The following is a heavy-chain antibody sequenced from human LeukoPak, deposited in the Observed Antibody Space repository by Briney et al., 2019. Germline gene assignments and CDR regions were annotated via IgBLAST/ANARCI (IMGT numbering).Heavy chain of an antibody. CDR1: GFTVSSNY. Sequence: PGGSLRLSCAASGFTVSSNYMSWVRQAPGKGLEWVSVIYSGGSTYYADSVKGRFTISRDNSKNTLYLQMNSLRAEDTAVYYCAKSSGSYYSMFYYFDYWGQGTLVTVSS. CDR2: IYSGGST. CDR3: AKSSGSYYSMFYYFDY. J-gene: IGHJ4*02. V-gene: IGHV3-53*01. D-gene: IGHD3-10*01.